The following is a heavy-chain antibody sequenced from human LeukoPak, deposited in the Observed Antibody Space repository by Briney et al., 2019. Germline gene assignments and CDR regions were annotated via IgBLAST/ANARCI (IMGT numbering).Heavy chain of an antibody. V-gene: IGHV4-34*01. Sequence: PSETLSLTCTVSGGSISSYYWSWIRQPPGKGLEWIGEINHSGSTNYNPSLKSRVTISVDTSKNQFSLKLSSVTAADTAVYYCARGPGTRYIGNWFDPWGQGTLVTVSS. CDR1: GGSISSYY. D-gene: IGHD1-1*01. J-gene: IGHJ5*02. CDR2: INHSGST. CDR3: ARGPGTRYIGNWFDP.